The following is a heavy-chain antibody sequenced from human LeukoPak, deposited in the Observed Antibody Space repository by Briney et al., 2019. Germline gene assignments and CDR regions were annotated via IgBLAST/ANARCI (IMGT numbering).Heavy chain of an antibody. CDR3: AKARSSWAGYFDC. Sequence: PGGSLRLSCAASGFTFSTYAMSWVRQAPGKGLEWVCAISAGGDATFYADSVKGRFTVSRDNPKNTLSLQMNSLRGEDTAIYYCAKARSSWAGYFDCWGQGALVTVSS. CDR1: GFTFSTYA. CDR2: ISAGGDAT. J-gene: IGHJ4*02. V-gene: IGHV3-23*01. D-gene: IGHD2-15*01.